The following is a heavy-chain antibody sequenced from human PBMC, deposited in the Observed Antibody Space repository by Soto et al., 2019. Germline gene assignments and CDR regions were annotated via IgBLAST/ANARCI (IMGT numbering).Heavy chain of an antibody. J-gene: IGHJ3*02. V-gene: IGHV4-59*01. Sequence: QAQLQESGPGLVKPSETLSLTCSVSGGSISSYYWSWIRQPPGKGLEWFGYISYSGSTSYNPSLKSRVTISVDTSKNQFSLKLSSVTAADTAVYYCAGRTVTTYGDVFDIWGQGTMVTVSS. D-gene: IGHD4-17*01. CDR2: ISYSGST. CDR3: AGRTVTTYGDVFDI. CDR1: GGSISSYY.